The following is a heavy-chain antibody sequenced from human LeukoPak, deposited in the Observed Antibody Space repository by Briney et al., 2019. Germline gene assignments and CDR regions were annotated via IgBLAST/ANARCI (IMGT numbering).Heavy chain of an antibody. CDR3: ARGARAGYNLEPFDY. Sequence: PSETLSLTCTVSGGSLSSYYWSWIRQPPGKGLEWIGYIYYSGSTKYNPSLKSRVTISVDTSKNQFSLKLSSVTAADTAVYYCARGARAGYNLEPFDYWGQGTLVTVSS. V-gene: IGHV4-59*08. J-gene: IGHJ4*02. CDR1: GGSLSSYY. D-gene: IGHD5-24*01. CDR2: IYYSGST.